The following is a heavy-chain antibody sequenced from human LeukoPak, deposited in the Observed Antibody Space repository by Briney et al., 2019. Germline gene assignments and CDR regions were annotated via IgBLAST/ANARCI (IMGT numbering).Heavy chain of an antibody. CDR1: GYTFTSYG. D-gene: IGHD1-26*01. J-gene: IGHJ3*02. Sequence: ASVKVSCKASGYTFTSYGISWLRQAPGQGLEWMGWISTYNGHTNYAQKLQGRVTMTTDTSTSTDYMELRNLRSDDTAVYYCARGGRWELPRPYAFDIWGQGTMVTVSS. CDR3: ARGGRWELPRPYAFDI. CDR2: ISTYNGHT. V-gene: IGHV1-18*01.